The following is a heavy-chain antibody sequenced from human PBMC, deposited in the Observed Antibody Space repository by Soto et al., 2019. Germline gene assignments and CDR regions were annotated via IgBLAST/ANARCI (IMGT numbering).Heavy chain of an antibody. J-gene: IGHJ4*02. Sequence: QVQLVQSGAEVKKPGSSVKVSCKASGGTFSSYTISWVRQAPGQGLEWMGRIIPILGLANYAQKFQGRVTITADKSTSTAYMELSSLRSEDTAVYYCARAPSAGDSGGYWGQGTLVTVSS. D-gene: IGHD2-21*01. V-gene: IGHV1-69*02. CDR1: GGTFSSYT. CDR3: ARAPSAGDSGGY. CDR2: IIPILGLA.